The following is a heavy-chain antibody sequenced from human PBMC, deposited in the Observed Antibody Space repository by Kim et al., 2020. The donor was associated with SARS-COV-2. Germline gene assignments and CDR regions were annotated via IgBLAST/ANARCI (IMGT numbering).Heavy chain of an antibody. Sequence: SETLSLTCTVSGGSISSYYWSWIRQPPGKGLEWIGYIYYSGSTNYNPSLKSRVTISVDTSKNQFSLKLSSVTAADTAVYYCARASSSGWFSSKGALDYWGQGTLVTVSS. J-gene: IGHJ4*02. CDR2: IYYSGST. CDR1: GGSISSYY. D-gene: IGHD6-19*01. CDR3: ARASSSGWFSSKGALDY. V-gene: IGHV4-59*01.